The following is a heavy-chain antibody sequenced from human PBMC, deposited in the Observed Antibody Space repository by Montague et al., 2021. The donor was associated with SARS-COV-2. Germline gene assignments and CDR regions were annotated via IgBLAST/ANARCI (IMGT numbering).Heavy chain of an antibody. D-gene: IGHD3-10*01. Sequence: SETLSLTCTVSGGSISSSCYYWGWIRQPPGKGLEWLGSIYYSGSTYYNPSLKSRVTISVDTSKNQFSLKLNSVTAADTAVYYCARLVWFGELSSENWFDPWGQGTLVTVSS. CDR1: GGSISSSCYY. V-gene: IGHV4-39*01. CDR2: IYYSGST. CDR3: ARLVWFGELSSENWFDP. J-gene: IGHJ5*02.